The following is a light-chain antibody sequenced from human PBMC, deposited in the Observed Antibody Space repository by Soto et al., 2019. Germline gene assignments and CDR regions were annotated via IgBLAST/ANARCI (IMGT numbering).Light chain of an antibody. CDR1: QSVSSY. CDR3: QQRSNWPSWT. V-gene: IGKV3-11*01. J-gene: IGKJ1*01. Sequence: EIALTQSPATLPLSPGERATLSCRASQSVSSYLAWYQQKPGQAPRLLIYDASNRATGIPARFSGSGSGTDFTLTISSLEPEDFAVYYCQQRSNWPSWTFGQGTKVDIK. CDR2: DAS.